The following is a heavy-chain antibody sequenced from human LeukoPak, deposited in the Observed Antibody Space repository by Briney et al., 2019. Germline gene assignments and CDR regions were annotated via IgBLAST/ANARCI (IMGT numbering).Heavy chain of an antibody. D-gene: IGHD2-15*01. J-gene: IGHJ4*02. Sequence: PSETLSLTCAVYGGSFSGYYWSWIRQPPGKGLEWIGEINHSGSTNYNPSLKSRVTISVDTSKNQFSLKLSSVTAADTAVYYCARARYCSGGSCSDYWGQGTLVTVSS. V-gene: IGHV4-34*01. CDR1: GGSFSGYY. CDR2: INHSGST. CDR3: ARARYCSGGSCSDY.